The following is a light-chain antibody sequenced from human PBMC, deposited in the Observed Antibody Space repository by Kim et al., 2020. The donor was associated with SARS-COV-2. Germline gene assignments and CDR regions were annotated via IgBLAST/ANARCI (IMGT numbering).Light chain of an antibody. CDR1: HSVSNY. Sequence: EVVLTQSPATLSLSPGERATLSCRASHSVSNYLAWYQQKPGQAPRLLIYDASNRATGIPARFSGSGSGTDFTLTISSLEPEDFAVYYCQQRSTWPPYTFGQGTKLEI. CDR2: DAS. V-gene: IGKV3-11*01. CDR3: QQRSTWPPYT. J-gene: IGKJ2*01.